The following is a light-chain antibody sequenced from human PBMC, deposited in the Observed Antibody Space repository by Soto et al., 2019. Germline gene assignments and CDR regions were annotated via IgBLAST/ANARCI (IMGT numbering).Light chain of an antibody. CDR3: QRFGKSPPIS. CDR2: GAS. CDR1: QSVTSSH. Sequence: EVVLTQSPGSLSLSPGERATLSCRVSQSVTSSHLAWYQQKPGQAPRLLIYGASNRATGIPDRFRGSGFGTDFTLTISGVEPEDFAVYFCQRFGKSPPISFGQGTRLEIK. J-gene: IGKJ5*01. V-gene: IGKV3-20*01.